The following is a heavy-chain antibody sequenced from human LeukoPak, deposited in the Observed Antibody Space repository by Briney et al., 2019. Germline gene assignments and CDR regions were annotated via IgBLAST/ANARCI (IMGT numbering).Heavy chain of an antibody. Sequence: ETLSLTCTVSGGSISSSSYYWGWIRQPPGKGLEWVSAISGSGGSTYYADSVKGRFIISRDNSKNTLYLQMNSLRAEDTAVYYCAKFALRYCSGGSCHPFDYWGRGTLVTVSS. CDR1: GGSISSSSYY. CDR3: AKFALRYCSGGSCHPFDY. J-gene: IGHJ4*02. V-gene: IGHV3-23*01. D-gene: IGHD2-15*01. CDR2: ISGSGGST.